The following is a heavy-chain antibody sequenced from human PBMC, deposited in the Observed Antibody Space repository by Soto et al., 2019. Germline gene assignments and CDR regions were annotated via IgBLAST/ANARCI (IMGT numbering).Heavy chain of an antibody. CDR3: ARHYCRGGSCYLDY. D-gene: IGHD2-15*01. CDR1: GDSISSYY. V-gene: IGHV4-59*08. Sequence: QVQLQESGPGLVKPSDTLSLTCTVSGDSISSYYWSWIRQPPGKGLEWIGNIYHSGSTNYSPSLKSRVTISVDTSKNQFSLKLTSVTAADTAVYSCARHYCRGGSCYLDYWGQGILVTVSS. CDR2: IYHSGST. J-gene: IGHJ4*02.